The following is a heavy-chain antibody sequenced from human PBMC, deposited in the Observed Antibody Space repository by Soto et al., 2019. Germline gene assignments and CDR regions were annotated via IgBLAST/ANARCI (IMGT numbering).Heavy chain of an antibody. CDR1: GYTFTSYY. CDR2: INPSGGST. D-gene: IGHD4-17*01. CDR3: ARDDYGGNAGDAFDI. Sequence: ASVKVSCKASGYTFTSYYMHWVRQAPGQGLEWMGIINPSGGSTSYAQKFQGRVTMTRDTSTSTVYMELSSLRSEDTAVYYCARDDYGGNAGDAFDIWGQGTMVTV. V-gene: IGHV1-46*01. J-gene: IGHJ3*02.